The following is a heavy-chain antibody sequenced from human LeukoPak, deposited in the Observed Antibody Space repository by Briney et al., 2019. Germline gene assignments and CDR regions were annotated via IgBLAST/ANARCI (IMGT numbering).Heavy chain of an antibody. CDR1: GFTFSSYS. CDR3: ASLPHYGMDV. Sequence: GGSLRLSCAASGFTFSSYSMNWVRQAPGKGLEWVSSISSSSSYIYYADSVKGRFTISRDNAKNSLYLQMDSLRAEDTAVYYCASLPHYGMDVWGQGTTVTVSS. V-gene: IGHV3-21*01. CDR2: ISSSSSYI. J-gene: IGHJ6*02.